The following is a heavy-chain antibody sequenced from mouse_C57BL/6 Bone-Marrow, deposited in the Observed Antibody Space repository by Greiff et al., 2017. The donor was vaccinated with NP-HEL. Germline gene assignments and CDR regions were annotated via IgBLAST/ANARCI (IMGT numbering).Heavy chain of an antibody. CDR2: IHPNSGST. J-gene: IGHJ3*01. CDR1: GYTFTSYW. V-gene: IGHV1-64*01. D-gene: IGHD2-3*01. Sequence: VKLQQSGAELVKPGASVKLSCKASGYTFTSYWMHWVKQRPGQGLEWIGMIHPNSGSTNYNEKFKSKATLTVDKSSSTAYMQLSSLTSEDSAVYYCARRDGPPFAYWGQGTLVTVSA. CDR3: ARRDGPPFAY.